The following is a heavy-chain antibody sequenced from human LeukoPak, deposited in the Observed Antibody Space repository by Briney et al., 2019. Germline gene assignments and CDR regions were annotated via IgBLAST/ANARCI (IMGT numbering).Heavy chain of an antibody. V-gene: IGHV4-39*07. CDR3: ARDQVDYSSTSCYPFDY. Sequence: SETLSFTCTVSGGSISSSSYYWGWIRQPPGKGLEWIGSIYYSGSTYYNPSLKSRVTISVDTSKNQFSLKLSSVTAADTAVYYCARDQVDYSSTSCYPFDYWGQGTLVTVSS. J-gene: IGHJ4*02. D-gene: IGHD2-2*01. CDR1: GGSISSSSYY. CDR2: IYYSGST.